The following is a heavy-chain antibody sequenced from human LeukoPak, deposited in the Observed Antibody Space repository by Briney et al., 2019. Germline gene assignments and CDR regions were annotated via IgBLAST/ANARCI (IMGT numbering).Heavy chain of an antibody. J-gene: IGHJ4*02. CDR3: ARENSGSYREFDY. D-gene: IGHD1-26*01. Sequence: SSETLSLTCTVSGGSISSYYWSWIRQPAGKGLEWIGRIYTSGSTNYNASLKSRVSMSVDTSKNQFSLKLSSVTAADTAVFYCARENSGSYREFDYWGQGTLVTVSS. CDR2: IYTSGST. V-gene: IGHV4-4*07. CDR1: GGSISSYY.